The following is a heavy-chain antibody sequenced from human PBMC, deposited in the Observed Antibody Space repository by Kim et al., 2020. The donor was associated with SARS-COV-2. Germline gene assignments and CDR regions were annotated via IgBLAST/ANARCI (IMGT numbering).Heavy chain of an antibody. CDR1: GYTFTTYA. J-gene: IGHJ4*02. V-gene: IGHV7-4-1*02. D-gene: IGHD3-22*01. CDR3: ARYYSDSSGYYYVHYFDY. CDR2: INTNTGNP. Sequence: ASVKVSCKASGYTFTTYAMNWVRQAPGQGLEWMGWINTNTGNPTYAQGFTGRVVFSLDTSVSTAYLQISSLKAEDTAVYYCARYYSDSSGYYYVHYFDYWGQGTLVTVSS.